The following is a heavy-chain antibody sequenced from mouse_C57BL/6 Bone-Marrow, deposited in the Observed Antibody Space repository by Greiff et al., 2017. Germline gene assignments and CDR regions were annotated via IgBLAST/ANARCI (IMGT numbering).Heavy chain of an antibody. CDR2: IWGGGST. V-gene: IGHV2-9*01. CDR1: GFSLTSYG. D-gene: IGHD2-5*01. CDR3: ASNYYSKGAMDY. Sequence: VKLMESGPGLVAPSQSLSITCNVSGFSLTSYGVDWVRQPPGKGLEWLGVIWGGGSTNYNSALMSRLSISKDNSKSQVFLKMNSLQTDDTAMYDSASNYYSKGAMDYWGQGTSVTVSS. J-gene: IGHJ4*01.